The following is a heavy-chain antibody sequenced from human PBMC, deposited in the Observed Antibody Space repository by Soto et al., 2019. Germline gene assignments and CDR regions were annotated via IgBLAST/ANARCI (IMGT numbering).Heavy chain of an antibody. CDR1: GFTFSSYS. CDR3: ARVVTYYYYYGMDV. CDR2: ISSSSSYI. Sequence: EVQLVESGGGLVKPGGSLRLSCAASGFTFSSYSMNWVRQAPGKGLEWVSSISSSSSYIYYADSVKGRFTISRDNAKNSLYLQMNSLRAEDTAVYYCARVVTYYYYYGMDVWGQGTTVTVSS. D-gene: IGHD2-21*02. J-gene: IGHJ6*02. V-gene: IGHV3-21*01.